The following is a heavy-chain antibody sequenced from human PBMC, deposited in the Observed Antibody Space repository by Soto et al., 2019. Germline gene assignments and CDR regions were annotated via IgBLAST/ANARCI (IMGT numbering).Heavy chain of an antibody. CDR3: ARSQGSSTSLEIYYYYYYGMDV. V-gene: IGHV1-69*01. Sequence: QVQLVQSGAEVKKPGSSVKVSCKASGGTFSSYAISWVRQAPGQGLEWMGGIIPISETTNYAQKFQGRVTITAEESKNTAYQELSSLRSEDTAVYYCARSQGSSTSLEIYYYYYYGMDVWGQGTTVTVSS. CDR1: GGTFSSYA. D-gene: IGHD2-2*01. J-gene: IGHJ6*02. CDR2: IIPISETT.